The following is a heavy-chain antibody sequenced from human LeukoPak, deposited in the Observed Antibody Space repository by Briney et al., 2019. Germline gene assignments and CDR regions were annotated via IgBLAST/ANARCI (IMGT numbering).Heavy chain of an antibody. CDR1: GYTFTSYG. V-gene: IGHV1-18*01. CDR2: ISAYNGNT. J-gene: IGHJ6*03. Sequence: ASVKVSCKASGYTFTSYGISWVRQAPGQGLEWMGWISAYNGNTNYAQKLQGRVTMTTDTSTSTAYMELRSLRSHDTAVYYCARGVLGDYGNYYYYMDVWSKGTTVTVSS. D-gene: IGHD4-17*01. CDR3: ARGVLGDYGNYYYYMDV.